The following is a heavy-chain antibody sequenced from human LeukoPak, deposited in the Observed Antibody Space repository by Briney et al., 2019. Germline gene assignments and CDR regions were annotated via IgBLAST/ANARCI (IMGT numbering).Heavy chain of an antibody. J-gene: IGHJ4*02. V-gene: IGHV3-48*04. CDR1: GFRFESHT. CDR2: ITSGSTTI. CDR3: ARDVGDGEYFFDF. Sequence: QTGGSLRLSCGASGFRFESHTMGWVRQAPGKGLEWISSITSGSTTIYYGDSVRGRLTVSRDNAENSLYLQMNNMRVSDTAVYFCARDVGDGEYFFDFWGQGTLVSVSS. D-gene: IGHD3-16*01.